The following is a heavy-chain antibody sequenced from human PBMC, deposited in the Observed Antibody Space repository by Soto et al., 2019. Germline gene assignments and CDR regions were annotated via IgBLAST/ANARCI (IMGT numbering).Heavy chain of an antibody. CDR1: GFTFSGSA. J-gene: IGHJ6*03. V-gene: IGHV3-73*01. CDR2: IRSKANSYAT. Sequence: EVQLVESGGGLVQPGGSLKLSCAASGFTFSGSAMHWVRQASGKGLEWVGRIRSKANSYATAYAASVKGRFTISRDDSKNTAYLQMNRLKTEDTAVYYCTRRHDFWHPGTGGYYYYYYMDVWGKGTTVTVSS. CDR3: TRRHDFWHPGTGGYYYYYYMDV. D-gene: IGHD3-3*01.